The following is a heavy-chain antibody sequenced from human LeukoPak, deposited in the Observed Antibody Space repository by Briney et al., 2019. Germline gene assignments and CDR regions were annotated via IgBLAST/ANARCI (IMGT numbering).Heavy chain of an antibody. CDR1: GYTLTELS. CDR3: ATGSGSLRAFDY. CDR2: FDPEDGET. Sequence: ASVKVSCKVSGYTLTELSMHWVRQAPRKGLEWMGGFDPEDGETIYAQKFQGRVTMTEDTSTDTAYMELSSLRSEDTAVYYCATGSGSLRAFDYWGQGTLVTVSS. D-gene: IGHD1-26*01. J-gene: IGHJ4*02. V-gene: IGHV1-24*01.